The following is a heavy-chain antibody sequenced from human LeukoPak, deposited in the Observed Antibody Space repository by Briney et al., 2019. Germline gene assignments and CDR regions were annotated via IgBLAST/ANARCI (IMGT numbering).Heavy chain of an antibody. CDR3: AKGGHCSSTSCYFTY. V-gene: IGHV3-23*01. J-gene: IGHJ4*02. Sequence: GGSLRLSCAASGFTFSSYAMSWVRQAPGKGLGWVSAISGSGGSTYYADSVKGRFTISRDNSKNTLYLQMNSLRAEDTAVYYCAKGGHCSSTSCYFTYWGQGTLVTVSS. D-gene: IGHD2-2*01. CDR2: ISGSGGST. CDR1: GFTFSSYA.